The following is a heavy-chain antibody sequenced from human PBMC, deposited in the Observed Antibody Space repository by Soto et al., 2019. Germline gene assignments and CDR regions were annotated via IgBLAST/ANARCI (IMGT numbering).Heavy chain of an antibody. Sequence: GGSLRLSCAASGFTFSSDWMHWVRQAPGKGLVWVSRINSDGRSTSYADSVKGRFTISRDNAKNTMYLQMNSLRAEDTAVYYCAIDRAYCCSSSCYSLQPRDYNWFDSWGQGTLVTVSS. J-gene: IGHJ5*01. CDR2: INSDGRST. CDR1: GFTFSSDW. D-gene: IGHD2-2*02. CDR3: AIDRAYCCSSSCYSLQPRDYNWFDS. V-gene: IGHV3-74*01.